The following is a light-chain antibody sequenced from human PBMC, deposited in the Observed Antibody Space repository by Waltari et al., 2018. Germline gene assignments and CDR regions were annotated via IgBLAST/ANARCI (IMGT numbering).Light chain of an antibody. CDR2: PNK. V-gene: IGLV1-51*01. Sequence: SVLTQPPSVSEAPGQKVTISCSGGSSYIGNNYVSWYQQVPGTATKLYIYPNKDLPSAIPDRFSGSKSGTSATLAITGLQTGDEADYYCATCDSSLSAVLFGGGTRLTVL. CDR1: SSYIGNNY. J-gene: IGLJ2*01. CDR3: ATCDSSLSAVL.